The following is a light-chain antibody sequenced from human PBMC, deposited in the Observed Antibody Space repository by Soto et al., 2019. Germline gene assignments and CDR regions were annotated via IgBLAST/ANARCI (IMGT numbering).Light chain of an antibody. CDR1: QSVSNNY. CDR3: QQYGSSGT. V-gene: IGKV3-20*01. CDR2: GAS. Sequence: EIVLTQSPGTLSLSTGESATLSCRASQSVSNNYLAWYQQKPGQAPRLLIYGASNRATGIPDRFSGSGSGTDFTLTISRLEPEDFAVYYCQQYGSSGTFGQGTKVDVK. J-gene: IGKJ1*01.